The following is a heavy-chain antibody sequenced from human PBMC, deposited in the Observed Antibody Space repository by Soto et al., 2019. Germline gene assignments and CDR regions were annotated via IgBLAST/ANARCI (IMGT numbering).Heavy chain of an antibody. CDR2: IYYNGST. J-gene: IGHJ6*02. CDR1: GGSISSDY. Sequence: QVQLQESGPGLVKPSETLSLTCSVSGGSISSDYWSWIRQPPGKGLEWIGYIYYNGSTNYHPSLKSRVSMSRDTSQNQFSLKVSSVTAADTAVYYCARQSRSGQSPYYFYGVDVWGQGTTVTVSS. D-gene: IGHD3-10*01. V-gene: IGHV4-59*08. CDR3: ARQSRSGQSPYYFYGVDV.